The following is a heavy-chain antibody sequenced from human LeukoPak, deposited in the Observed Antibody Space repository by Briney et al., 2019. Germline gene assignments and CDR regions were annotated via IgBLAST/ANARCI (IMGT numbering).Heavy chain of an antibody. Sequence: GGSLRLSCEVSGFSVTSNYMRWVRQAPGKGPEWVSDLYNGGTTYYADYVKGRFTVSRDNSKNTMYLQMSSLRAEDTAVYYCAGSHHYYYGMDVWGQGTTITVSS. J-gene: IGHJ6*02. V-gene: IGHV3-53*01. CDR2: LYNGGTT. CDR3: AGSHHYYYGMDV. D-gene: IGHD1-26*01. CDR1: GFSVTSNY.